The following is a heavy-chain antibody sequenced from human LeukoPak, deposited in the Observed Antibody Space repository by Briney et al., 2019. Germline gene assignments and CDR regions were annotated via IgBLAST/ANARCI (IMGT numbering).Heavy chain of an antibody. V-gene: IGHV3-15*01. CDR2: IKSKSDGGTR. CDR1: GFTFSSYA. J-gene: IGHJ4*02. D-gene: IGHD5-12*01. Sequence: GGSLRLSCAASGFTFSSYAVSWVRQAPGKGLEWVARIKSKSDGGTRDYAAPVKGRFTISRDDSKNTLHLQMNSLKIEDTAVYYCRMPSITRGIDYWGQGTLVTVSS. CDR3: RMPSITRGIDY.